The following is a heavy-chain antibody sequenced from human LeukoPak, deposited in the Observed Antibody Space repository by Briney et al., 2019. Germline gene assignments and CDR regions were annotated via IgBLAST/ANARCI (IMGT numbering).Heavy chain of an antibody. CDR1: GGSISSYY. CDR3: ARGYYYDSSGYQNWFDP. Sequence: SETLSLTCTVSGGSISSYYWSWIRQPAGKGVEWIGRIYTSGSTNYNPSLKSRVTMSVDTSKNQFSLKLSSVTAADTAVYYCARGYYYDSSGYQNWFDPWGQGTLVTVSS. J-gene: IGHJ5*02. CDR2: IYTSGST. D-gene: IGHD3-22*01. V-gene: IGHV4-4*07.